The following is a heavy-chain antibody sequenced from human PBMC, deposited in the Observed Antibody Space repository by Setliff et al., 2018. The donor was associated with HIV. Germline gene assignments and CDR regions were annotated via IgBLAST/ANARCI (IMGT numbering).Heavy chain of an antibody. CDR3: ARDRDGVGNDYMDV. J-gene: IGHJ6*03. D-gene: IGHD3-10*01. CDR1: GYTFTSYS. CDR2: INPGGGST. V-gene: IGHV1-46*01. Sequence: ASVKVSCKASGYTFTSYSMHWVRQAPGQGREWMGMINPGGGSTSYAQKFQGRVTLTRDTSTSTVYMEMSSLRSEDTAVYYCARDRDGVGNDYMDVWGKGTTVTVSS.